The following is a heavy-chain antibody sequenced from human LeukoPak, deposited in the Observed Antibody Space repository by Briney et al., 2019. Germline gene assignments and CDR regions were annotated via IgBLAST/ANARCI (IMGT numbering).Heavy chain of an antibody. J-gene: IGHJ6*02. Sequence: SETLSLTCALSGGSIKNYYWRWIRQPLGKGLEWIGYVYYTGTTSYNPSLKSRVTISVETSKNQFSLTPNSVTAADTAVYHCARQSDPYYHYGLDFWGQGTTVIVSS. CDR3: ARQSDPYYHYGLDF. CDR1: GGSIKNYY. V-gene: IGHV4-59*01. CDR2: VYYTGTT.